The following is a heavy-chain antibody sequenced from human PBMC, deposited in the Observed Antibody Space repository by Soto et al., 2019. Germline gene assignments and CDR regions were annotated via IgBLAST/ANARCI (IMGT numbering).Heavy chain of an antibody. CDR3: VRGRVGWIVCSGTSCLDY. CDR1: RLTYSNYW. J-gene: IGHJ4*02. CDR2: INEDSRQT. V-gene: IGHV3-7*03. Sequence: PGGSLRLPGSASRLTYSNYWMSWVRQSPRKGLEWVANINEDSRQTDYVDSVKGRFTISGDNAQSSLYVEVNGLCVEETGVYYCVRGRVGWIVCSGTSCLDYWGQGTPVTVSS. D-gene: IGHD2-2*01.